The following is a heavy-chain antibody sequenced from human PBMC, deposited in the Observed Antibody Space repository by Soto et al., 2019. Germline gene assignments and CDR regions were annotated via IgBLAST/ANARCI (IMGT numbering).Heavy chain of an antibody. CDR3: AKQQGPGTPYYYAMDV. Sequence: EVPLLESGGGLVQPGGSLRLSCAASGFTFSSYAMSWVRQAPGKGLEWVSVIRGSGDRTYYADSVKGRFTISRDNSKNTLYMQMNTLRAEDTAVYYCAKQQGPGTPYYYAMDVWGQGTTVTVSS. CDR1: GFTFSSYA. D-gene: IGHD1-1*01. V-gene: IGHV3-23*01. CDR2: IRGSGDRT. J-gene: IGHJ6*02.